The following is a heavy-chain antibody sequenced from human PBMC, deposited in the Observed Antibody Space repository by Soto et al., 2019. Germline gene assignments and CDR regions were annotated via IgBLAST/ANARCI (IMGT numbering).Heavy chain of an antibody. J-gene: IGHJ6*02. CDR3: AREGGDIVVVPAARYGMDV. CDR1: GFTFSSYA. CDR2: ISYDGSNK. D-gene: IGHD2-2*01. V-gene: IGHV3-30-3*01. Sequence: QVQLVESGGGVVQPGRSLRLSCAASGFTFSSYAMHWVRQAPGKGLEWVAVISYDGSNKYYADSVKGRFTISRDNSKNTLYLQMNSLRAEDTAVYYCAREGGDIVVVPAARYGMDVWGQGTRSPSP.